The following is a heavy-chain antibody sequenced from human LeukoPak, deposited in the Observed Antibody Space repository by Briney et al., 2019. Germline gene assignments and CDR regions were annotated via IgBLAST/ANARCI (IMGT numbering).Heavy chain of an antibody. D-gene: IGHD1-14*01. CDR3: ASLLGPWYIDY. Sequence: KPPETLPLTCTVSGGSVTSGTNYWSWVRQPPGKGPEWIGYIHYSGSTNYNPSLKSRVTISLDTSKNQFSLDLSSVTDADTAVYYCASLLGPWYIDYWGQGTLVTVSS. CDR2: IHYSGST. J-gene: IGHJ4*02. CDR1: GGSVTSGTNY. V-gene: IGHV4-61*01.